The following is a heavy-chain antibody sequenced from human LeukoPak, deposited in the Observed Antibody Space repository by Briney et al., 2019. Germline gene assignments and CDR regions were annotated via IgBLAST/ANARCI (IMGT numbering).Heavy chain of an antibody. V-gene: IGHV3-30*18. Sequence: GWSLRLSCAASGFTFSSYCMHWVLQAPAKGLEWVAVITYDGSNKYYADSVKGRFTISRDNSKNTLYLQMNSLRAEDTAVYYCAKDLPPTYYYDSSGLLEYWGQGTLVTVSS. D-gene: IGHD3-22*01. CDR2: ITYDGSNK. CDR3: AKDLPPTYYYDSSGLLEY. J-gene: IGHJ4*02. CDR1: GFTFSSYC.